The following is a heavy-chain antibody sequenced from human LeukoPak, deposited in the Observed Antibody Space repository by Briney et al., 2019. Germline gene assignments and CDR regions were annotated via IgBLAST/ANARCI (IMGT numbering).Heavy chain of an antibody. Sequence: GGSLRLSCAASGFTFSSHGMHWVHQAPGKGLEWVAVIWYDGSNKYYVDSVKGRFTISRDNSKNMLYLQMNSLRVEDTAIYYCARMSEIWGQGTLVTVSS. CDR1: GFTFSSHG. CDR3: ARMSEI. CDR2: IWYDGSNK. V-gene: IGHV3-33*01. J-gene: IGHJ4*02.